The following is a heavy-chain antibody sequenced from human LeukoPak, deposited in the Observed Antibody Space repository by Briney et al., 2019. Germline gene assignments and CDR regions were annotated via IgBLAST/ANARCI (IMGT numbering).Heavy chain of an antibody. V-gene: IGHV3-30-3*01. Sequence: PGGSLRLSCAASGFTFSSYAMHWVRQAPGKGLEWVAVISYDGSNKYYADSVKGRFTISRDNSKNTLYLQMNSLRAEDTAVYYCARPLYSSSSGDFQHWGQGTLVTVSS. CDR3: ARPLYSSSSGDFQH. D-gene: IGHD6-6*01. J-gene: IGHJ1*01. CDR1: GFTFSSYA. CDR2: ISYDGSNK.